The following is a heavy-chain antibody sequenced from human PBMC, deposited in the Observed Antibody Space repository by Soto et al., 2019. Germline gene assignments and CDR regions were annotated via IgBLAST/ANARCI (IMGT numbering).Heavy chain of an antibody. V-gene: IGHV3-13*01. CDR3: ARDSLVTGAFDI. D-gene: IGHD2-21*02. CDR2: IGTAGDT. Sequence: LRLSCAASGFTFSSYDMHWVRQATGRGLEWVSAIGTAGDTYYPGSVKGRFTISRENAKNSLYLQMNSLRAGDTAVYYCARDSLVTGAFDIWGQGTMVTVSS. CDR1: GFTFSSYD. J-gene: IGHJ3*02.